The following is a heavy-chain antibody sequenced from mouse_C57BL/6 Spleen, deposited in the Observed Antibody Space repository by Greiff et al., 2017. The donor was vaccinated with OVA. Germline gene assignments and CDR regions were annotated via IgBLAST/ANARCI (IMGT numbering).Heavy chain of an antibody. Sequence: EVQLQQSGAELVRPGASVKLSCTASGFNIKDDYMHWVKQRPEQGLEWIGWIDPENGDTEYASKFQGKATITADTSSNTAYLQLSSLTSEDTAVYYCTTEGTVVAGDYWGQGTTLTVSS. CDR1: GFNIKDDY. CDR2: IDPENGDT. J-gene: IGHJ2*01. V-gene: IGHV14-4*01. D-gene: IGHD1-1*01. CDR3: TTEGTVVAGDY.